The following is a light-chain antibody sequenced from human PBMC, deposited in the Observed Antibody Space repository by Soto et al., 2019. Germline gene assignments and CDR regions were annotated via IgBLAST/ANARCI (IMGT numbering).Light chain of an antibody. V-gene: IGLV4-69*01. CDR1: SGHSSYA. J-gene: IGLJ3*02. CDR2: LDSDGSH. CDR3: SSYTSSSTWV. Sequence: QLVLTQSPSASASLGASVKLTCTLSSGHSSYAIAWHQQQPEKGPRYLMKLDSDGSHTKGDAIPDRFSGSSSGAERYLTISSLQAEDEADYYCSSYTSSSTWVFGGGTKLPVL.